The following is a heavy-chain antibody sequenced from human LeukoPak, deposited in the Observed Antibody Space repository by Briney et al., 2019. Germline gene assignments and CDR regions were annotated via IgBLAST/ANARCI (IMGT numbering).Heavy chain of an antibody. CDR1: GYTFTAYY. J-gene: IGHJ4*02. V-gene: IGHV1-2*02. D-gene: IGHD3-9*01. CDR2: INPNSGGS. CDR3: VSGSNILTAYPDYYFDY. Sequence: ASVKVSCKASGYTFTAYYLHWVRQAPGQGLEWMGWINPNSGGSNYAQKFQGRVTMTRDTSVTTAYMELSRLRSDDTAVYYCVSGSNILTAYPDYYFDYWGQGTLVTVSS.